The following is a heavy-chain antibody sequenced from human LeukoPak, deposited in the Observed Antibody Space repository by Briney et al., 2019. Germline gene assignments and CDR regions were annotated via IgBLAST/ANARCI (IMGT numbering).Heavy chain of an antibody. CDR2: IYHSGST. CDR1: GGSISSGGYS. CDR3: ARAYGDYVRGEYYFDY. J-gene: IGHJ4*02. V-gene: IGHV4-30-2*01. D-gene: IGHD4-17*01. Sequence: SETLSLTCAVSGGSISSGGYSWSWIRQPPGKGLEWIGYIYHSGSTYYNPSLKSRVTISVDRSKNQFSLKLSSVTAADTAVYYCARAYGDYVRGEYYFDYWGQGTLVTVSS.